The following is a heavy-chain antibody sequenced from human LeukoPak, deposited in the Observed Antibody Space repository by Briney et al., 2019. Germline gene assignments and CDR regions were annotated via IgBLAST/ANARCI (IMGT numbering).Heavy chain of an antibody. CDR3: ARDGGAAAGTFEYYFDY. CDR2: ISSSSSYT. V-gene: IGHV3-11*06. D-gene: IGHD6-13*01. J-gene: IGHJ4*02. Sequence: GGSLRLSCAASGFTFSDYYMNWIRQAAGKGLEWVSYISSSSSYTNYADSVKGRFTISRDNAKNSLYLQMNSLRAEDTAVYYCARDGGAAAGTFEYYFDYWGQGTLVTVSS. CDR1: GFTFSDYY.